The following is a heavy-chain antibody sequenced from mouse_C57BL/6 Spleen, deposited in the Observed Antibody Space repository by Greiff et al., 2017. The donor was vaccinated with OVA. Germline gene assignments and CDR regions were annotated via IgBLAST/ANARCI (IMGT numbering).Heavy chain of an antibody. Sequence: VKLQQSGPELVKPGASVKISCKASGYSFTSYYIHWVKQRPGQGLEWIGWIYPGSGNTKYNEKFKGKATLTADTSSSTAYMQLSSLTSEDSAVYYCARRTLSDFDVWGKGTTLTVSS. CDR1: GYSFTSYY. CDR2: IYPGSGNT. CDR3: ARRTLSDFDV. J-gene: IGHJ2*01. V-gene: IGHV1-66*01.